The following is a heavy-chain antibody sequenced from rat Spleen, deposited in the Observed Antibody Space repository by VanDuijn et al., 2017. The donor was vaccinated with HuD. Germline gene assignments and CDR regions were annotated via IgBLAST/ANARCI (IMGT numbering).Heavy chain of an antibody. CDR3: ARHDVASYVMDA. CDR2: ISYEGSST. D-gene: IGHD1-3*01. J-gene: IGHJ4*01. V-gene: IGHV5-22*01. CDR1: GFTFSDYY. Sequence: EVQLVESGGGLVQPGRSLKLSCAASGFTFSDYYMAWVRQAPKKGLEWVASISYEGSSTYYGDSVKGRFTISRDNAKSTLYLQMNSLRSEDTATYYCARHDVASYVMDAWGQGASVTVSS.